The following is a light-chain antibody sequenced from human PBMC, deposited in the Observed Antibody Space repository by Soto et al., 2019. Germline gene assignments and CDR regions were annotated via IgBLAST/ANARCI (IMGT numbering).Light chain of an antibody. Sequence: DIQMTQSPSTLSAFVGDRVTITCRASQDIYSRVAWYQQKPGKAPKVLSYKASTLESGVPSRFSGSGSGTEFSLTISSLQPDDFATYHCQQFHTFPWTFGQGTKVEIK. CDR1: QDIYSR. V-gene: IGKV1-5*03. CDR3: QQFHTFPWT. J-gene: IGKJ1*01. CDR2: KAS.